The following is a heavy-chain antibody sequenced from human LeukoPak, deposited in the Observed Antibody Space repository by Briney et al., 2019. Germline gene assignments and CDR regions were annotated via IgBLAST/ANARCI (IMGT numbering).Heavy chain of an antibody. V-gene: IGHV1-69*13. CDR2: IIPIFGTA. D-gene: IGHD3-10*01. Sequence: SVKVSCKASGGTFSSYAISWVRQAPGQGLEWMGGIIPIFGTANYAQKFQGRVTITADESTSTAYMKLSSLRSEDTAVYYCARVRRGVYYFDYWGQGTLVTVSS. J-gene: IGHJ4*02. CDR1: GGTFSSYA. CDR3: ARVRRGVYYFDY.